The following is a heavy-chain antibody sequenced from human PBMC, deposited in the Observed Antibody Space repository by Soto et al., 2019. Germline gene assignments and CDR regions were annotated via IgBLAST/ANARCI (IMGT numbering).Heavy chain of an antibody. Sequence: SETLSLTCSVSGASITSYYWSWIRQPPGKGLEWIGYIYHSGSTNYNPSLKSRVTISVDTSKNQFSLKLSSVTAADTAVYYCARVDMVAYYFDHWGQGTLVTVSS. V-gene: IGHV4-59*01. CDR1: GASITSYY. CDR3: ARVDMVAYYFDH. CDR2: IYHSGST. J-gene: IGHJ4*02. D-gene: IGHD5-12*01.